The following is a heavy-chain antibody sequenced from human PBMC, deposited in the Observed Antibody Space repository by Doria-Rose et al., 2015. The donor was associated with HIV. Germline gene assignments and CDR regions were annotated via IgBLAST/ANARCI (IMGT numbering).Heavy chain of an antibody. CDR1: GGSISHYY. Sequence: QVQLQESGPRLVKPSETLSLTCSVSGGSISHYYWSWIRQPPGKGLEYIGDIFYTGSTNYSPSLKSRVSISIDTSKNKFSLRLSSVTAADTAVYYCARVLSGTYDYWGQGTLVTVSS. CDR2: IFYTGST. D-gene: IGHD1-26*01. CDR3: ARVLSGTYDY. V-gene: IGHV4-59*01. J-gene: IGHJ4*02.